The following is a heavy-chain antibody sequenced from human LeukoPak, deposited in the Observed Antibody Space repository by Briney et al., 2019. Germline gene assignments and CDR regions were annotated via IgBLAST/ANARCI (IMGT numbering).Heavy chain of an antibody. CDR2: INHSGST. CDR3: ARGVPEGFGELFWFDP. V-gene: IGHV4-34*01. Sequence: SETLSLTCAVYGRSFSGYYWSWIRQPPGKGLEWIGEINHSGSTNYNPSLKSRVSISVDTSKNQFSLKLSSVTAADTAVYYCARGVPEGFGELFWFDPWGQGTLVTVSS. CDR1: GRSFSGYY. J-gene: IGHJ5*02. D-gene: IGHD3-10*01.